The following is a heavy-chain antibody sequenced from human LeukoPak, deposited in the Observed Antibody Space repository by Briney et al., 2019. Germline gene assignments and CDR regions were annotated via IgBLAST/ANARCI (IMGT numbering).Heavy chain of an antibody. J-gene: IGHJ4*01. V-gene: IGHV3-74*01. CDR2: LGYDGRGT. CDR3: ARDGFVGPVTAYLDS. Sequence: GGSLRLSCAASGFTFNRYAMHWVRQAPGKGLEWVPRLGYDGRGTNYADSVKGRFTVSRDNAKNILYLQMNSLRADDTALYYCARDGFVGPVTAYLDSWGQGTLVTVSS. CDR1: GFTFNRYA. D-gene: IGHD2-21*02.